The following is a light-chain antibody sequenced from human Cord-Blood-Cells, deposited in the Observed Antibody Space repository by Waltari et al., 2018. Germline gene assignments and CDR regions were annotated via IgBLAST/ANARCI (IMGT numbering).Light chain of an antibody. CDR3: QQYGSSWT. V-gene: IGKV3-20*01. J-gene: IGKJ1*01. CDR2: GAS. Sequence: EIVLTQSPGTLSLSPGERATLPCRASQSVSSSYLAWYQQKPGQAPPLLIYGASSRATGIPDRFSGSGSGTDFTLTISRLEPEDFAVYYCQQYGSSWTFGQGTKVEIK. CDR1: QSVSSSY.